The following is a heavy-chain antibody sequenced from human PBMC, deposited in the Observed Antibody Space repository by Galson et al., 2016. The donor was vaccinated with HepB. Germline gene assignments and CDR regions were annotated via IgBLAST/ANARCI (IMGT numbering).Heavy chain of an antibody. CDR3: AREGDPDDFWTGYYNPSYSMDV. CDR2: IHSDGSGA. CDR1: GFTFRTYW. J-gene: IGHJ6*02. D-gene: IGHD3/OR15-3a*01. Sequence: SLRLSCAASGFTFRTYWMHWVRQAPGKGLVWVSRIHSDGSGATYADSVKGRFTISRDNGKNTVYLQMNRLRAEDTAVYYCAREGDPDDFWTGYYNPSYSMDVWGQGTTVTVSS. V-gene: IGHV3-74*01.